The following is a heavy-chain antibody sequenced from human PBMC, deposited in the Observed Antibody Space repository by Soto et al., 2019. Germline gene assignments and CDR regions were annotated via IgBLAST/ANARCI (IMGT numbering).Heavy chain of an antibody. V-gene: IGHV1-69*13. D-gene: IGHD4-4*01. CDR2: IIPIFGTA. J-gene: IGHJ5*02. CDR3: ASIHDYSNYKFDP. CDR1: GGTFSSYA. Sequence: SVKVSCKASGGTFSSYAISWVRQAPGQGLEWMGGIIPIFGTANYAQKFQGRVTITADESTSTAYMELSSLRSEDTAVYYCASIHDYSNYKFDPWGQGTLVTVSS.